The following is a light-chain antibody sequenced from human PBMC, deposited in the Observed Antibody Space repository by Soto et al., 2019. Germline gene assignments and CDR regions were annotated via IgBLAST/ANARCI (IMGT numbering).Light chain of an antibody. J-gene: IGLJ2*01. CDR3: CSYACSSSSSVV. V-gene: IGLV2-23*01. CDR2: EGS. Sequence: QSALTQPASVSGSPGQSITISCTGTSSDVGSYNLVSWYQQHPGKAPKLMIYEGSKRPSGVSNRFSGSKSGNTASLTISGLEAEDEDEYYCCSYACSSSSSVVFGGGTKLTVL. CDR1: SSDVGSYNL.